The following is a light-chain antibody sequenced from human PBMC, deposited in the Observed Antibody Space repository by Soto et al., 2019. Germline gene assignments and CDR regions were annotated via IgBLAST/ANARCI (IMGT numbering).Light chain of an antibody. V-gene: IGLV2-23*02. CDR2: DVS. CDR1: TSDVGNYNL. Sequence: QSVLTQPASVSGSPGQSITISCTGTTSDVGNYNLVSWYQHHPGKAPKLIIYDVSERPSGVSNRFSASKSGNTASLTISGLQAEDEADYYCCSYACPHTRYVFGTGTKVTVL. J-gene: IGLJ1*01. CDR3: CSYACPHTRYV.